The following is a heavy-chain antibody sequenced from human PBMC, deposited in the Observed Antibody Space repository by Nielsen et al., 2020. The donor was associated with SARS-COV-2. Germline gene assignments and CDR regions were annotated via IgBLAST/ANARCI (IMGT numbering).Heavy chain of an antibody. V-gene: IGHV3-74*01. D-gene: IGHD3-10*01. CDR1: GFTFSSYW. CDR3: AVSGWFDP. J-gene: IGHJ5*02. Sequence: GGSLRPPFAASGFTFSSYWMHWVPQVPGKGLVGVSRINSDGSSTSYAASVKGRFTISRDNAKNTLYLQMNSLRAEDTAVYYCAVSGWFDPWGQGTLVTVSS. CDR2: INSDGSST.